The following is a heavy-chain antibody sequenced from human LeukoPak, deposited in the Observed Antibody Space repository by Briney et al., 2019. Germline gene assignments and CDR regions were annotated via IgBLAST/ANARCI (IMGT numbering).Heavy chain of an antibody. D-gene: IGHD6-25*01. CDR1: GCKFTNYW. CDR2: IYPGDSDT. CDR3: ASPRLHENDY. J-gene: IGHJ4*02. V-gene: IGHV5-51*01. Sequence: GESLKISCTSSGCKFTNYWIGWVRQMPGKVLEWMGIIYPGDSDTRYSPSFQGQVAITADRSISTAYLQWNSLKASDTAMYYCASPRLHENDYWGQGTLVTVSS.